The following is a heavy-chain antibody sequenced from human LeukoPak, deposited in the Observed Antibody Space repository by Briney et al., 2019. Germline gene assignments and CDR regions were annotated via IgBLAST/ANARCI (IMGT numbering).Heavy chain of an antibody. Sequence: ASVKVSCKASGYTFTSYDNNWVRQATGQGLEWMGWMNPNSGNTGYAQKFQGRVTMTRNTSISTAYMELSSLRSEDTAVYYCARDCSAGSCYGYWGQGTLVTVSS. J-gene: IGHJ4*02. CDR1: GYTFTSYD. V-gene: IGHV1-8*01. CDR3: ARDCSAGSCYGY. D-gene: IGHD2-15*01. CDR2: MNPNSGNT.